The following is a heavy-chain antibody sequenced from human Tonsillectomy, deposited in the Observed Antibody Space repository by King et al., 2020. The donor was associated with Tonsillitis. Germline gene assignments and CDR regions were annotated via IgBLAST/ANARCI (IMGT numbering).Heavy chain of an antibody. V-gene: IGHV4-39*01. Sequence: QLQESGTGLVKPSETLSLTCTVSGGSISSSSYYWGWIRQPPGQGLEWIGSIYYSGSTYYNPSLKSRVTISVDTSKNQFSLKLSSVTAADTAVYYCANPMVRGTSWPGWGQGTLVTVSS. CDR3: ANPMVRGTSWPG. CDR1: GGSISSSSYY. CDR2: IYYSGST. J-gene: IGHJ4*02. D-gene: IGHD3-10*01.